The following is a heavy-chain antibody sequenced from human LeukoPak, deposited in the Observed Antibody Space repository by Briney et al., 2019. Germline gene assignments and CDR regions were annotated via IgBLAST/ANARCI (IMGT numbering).Heavy chain of an antibody. CDR3: ATIKSIAVAFPPLNLFDY. D-gene: IGHD6-19*01. CDR1: GYTLTELS. Sequence: ASVKVSCKVSGYTLTELSMHWVRQAPGKGLEWMGGFDPEDGETIYAQKFQGRVTMTEDTSTDTAHMELSSLRSEDTAVYYCATIKSIAVAFPPLNLFDYWGQGTLVTVSS. V-gene: IGHV1-24*01. CDR2: FDPEDGET. J-gene: IGHJ4*02.